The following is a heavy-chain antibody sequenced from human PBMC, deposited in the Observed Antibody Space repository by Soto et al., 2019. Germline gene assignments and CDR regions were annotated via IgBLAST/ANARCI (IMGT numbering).Heavy chain of an antibody. J-gene: IGHJ4*02. Sequence: QITLKESGPTLVKPTQTLTLTCTFSGFSLSTSGVGVGWIRQPPGKALEWLALIYWDDDKPYSPSLKSRLTINKDPSKNQVILTMTNIDPVDTATYYCAHMVEPAMVPHWGQGTLVTVSS. D-gene: IGHD5-18*01. V-gene: IGHV2-5*02. CDR3: AHMVEPAMVPH. CDR1: GFSLSTSGVG. CDR2: IYWDDDK.